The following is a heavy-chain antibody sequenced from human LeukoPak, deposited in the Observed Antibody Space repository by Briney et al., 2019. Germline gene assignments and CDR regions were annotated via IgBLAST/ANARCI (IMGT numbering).Heavy chain of an antibody. J-gene: IGHJ4*02. D-gene: IGHD3-10*01. CDR3: ARALTMVRGVSDY. CDR1: GYTFTGYD. V-gene: IGHV1-8*01. CDR2: MNPNSGNT. Sequence: ASVKVSCKASGYTFTGYDINWVRQATGQGLEWMGWMNPNSGNTGYAQKFQGRVTMTRNTSISTAYMELRSLRSDDTAVYYCARALTMVRGVSDYWGQGTLVTVSS.